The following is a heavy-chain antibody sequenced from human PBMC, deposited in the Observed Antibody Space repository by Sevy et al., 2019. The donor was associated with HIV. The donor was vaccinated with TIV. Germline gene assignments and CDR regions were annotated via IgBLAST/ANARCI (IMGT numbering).Heavy chain of an antibody. CDR1: GFTFSSYA. CDR3: AKDRECDTPPR. D-gene: IGHD3-10*01. CDR2: ISGSGGST. V-gene: IGHV3-23*01. J-gene: IGHJ4*02. Sequence: GGSLRLSCAASGFTFSSYAMSWVRQAPGKGLEWVSAISGSGGSTSYADSVKGRFTISRDNSKNTLYLQMNSLRAEDRAVYYGAKDRECDTPPRWGQGTLVTVSS.